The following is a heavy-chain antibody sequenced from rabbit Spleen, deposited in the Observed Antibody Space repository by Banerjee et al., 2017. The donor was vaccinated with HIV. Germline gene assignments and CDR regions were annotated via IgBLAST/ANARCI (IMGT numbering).Heavy chain of an antibody. V-gene: IGHV1S45*01. Sequence: QEQVEESGGGLVQPEGSLTLTCTASGFSFSYAYHICWVRQAPGKGLQWIACINAYTAKPVYATWAKGRFTISRTSSTTVTLQMTSLTAADTATYFCARDLVAVIGWNFNLWGPGTLVTVS. D-gene: IGHD1-1*01. J-gene: IGHJ4*01. CDR1: GFSFSYAYH. CDR2: INAYTAKP. CDR3: ARDLVAVIGWNFNL.